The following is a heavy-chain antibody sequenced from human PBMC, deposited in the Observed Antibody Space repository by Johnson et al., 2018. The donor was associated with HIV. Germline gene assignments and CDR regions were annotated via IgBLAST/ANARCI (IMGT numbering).Heavy chain of an antibody. Sequence: VQLVESGGGVVQPGRPLRLSCAASGFIFSSYDMHWVRQATGKGLEWVSAIGTAGDTYYPGSVKGRFTISRDNSKNTLYLQMNSLRVGDTAVYYCATGVGATIWEDAFDMWGQGTMVTVSS. CDR2: IGTAGDT. D-gene: IGHD5-24*01. V-gene: IGHV3-13*01. CDR3: ATGVGATIWEDAFDM. CDR1: GFIFSSYD. J-gene: IGHJ3*02.